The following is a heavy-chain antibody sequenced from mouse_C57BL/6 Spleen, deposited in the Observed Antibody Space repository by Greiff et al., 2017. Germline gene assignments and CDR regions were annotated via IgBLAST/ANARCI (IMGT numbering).Heavy chain of an antibody. CDR2: IWSGGST. CDR3: ARNRRGDYYAMDY. Sequence: VQLQESGPGLVQPSQSLSITCTVSGFSLTSYGVHWVRQSPGKGLEWLGVIWSGGSTDYNAAFISRLSISKDNSKSQVFFKMNSLQADVTAIYYCARNRRGDYYAMDYWGQGTSVTVSS. CDR1: GFSLTSYG. J-gene: IGHJ4*01. V-gene: IGHV2-2*01.